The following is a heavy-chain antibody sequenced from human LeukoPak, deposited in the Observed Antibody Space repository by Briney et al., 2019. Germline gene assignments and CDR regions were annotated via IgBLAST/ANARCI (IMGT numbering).Heavy chain of an antibody. CDR3: ARDRVQLWLRLSGGDFDY. D-gene: IGHD5-18*01. Sequence: GASVKVSCKASGYTFTGYYMHWVRQAPGQGLEWMGWINTNTGNPTYAQGFTGRFVFSLDTSVSTAYLQISSLKAEDTAVYYCARDRVQLWLRLSGGDFDYWGQGTLVTVSS. CDR2: INTNTGNP. CDR1: GYTFTGYY. J-gene: IGHJ4*02. V-gene: IGHV7-4-1*02.